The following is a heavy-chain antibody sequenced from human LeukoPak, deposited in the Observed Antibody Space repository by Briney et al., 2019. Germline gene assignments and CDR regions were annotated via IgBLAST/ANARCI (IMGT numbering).Heavy chain of an antibody. J-gene: IGHJ4*02. CDR1: GYSISSGYY. CDR3: ARDWDDYSGSPFDY. CDR2: IYHSGST. Sequence: SETLSLTCAVPGYSISSGYYWGWIRQPPGKGLEWIGSIYHSGSTYYNPSLKSRVTISVDTSKNQFSLKLSSVTAADTAVYYCARDWDDYSGSPFDYWGQGTLVTVSS. V-gene: IGHV4-38-2*02. D-gene: IGHD4-11*01.